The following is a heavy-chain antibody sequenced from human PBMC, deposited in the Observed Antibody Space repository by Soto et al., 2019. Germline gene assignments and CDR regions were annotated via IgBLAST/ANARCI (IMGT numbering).Heavy chain of an antibody. CDR1: GGSISNYY. CDR3: ARVGRDFWSGTFDY. Sequence: PSETLSLTCTVSGGSISNYYCDWIRQPAGKGLEWIGRIDTSGSADYNPSLKSRVTMSVDTSKNEFSLKLSSVTAADTAVYYCARVGRDFWSGTFDYWGQGTLVTVSS. CDR2: IDTSGSA. J-gene: IGHJ4*02. V-gene: IGHV4-4*07. D-gene: IGHD3-3*01.